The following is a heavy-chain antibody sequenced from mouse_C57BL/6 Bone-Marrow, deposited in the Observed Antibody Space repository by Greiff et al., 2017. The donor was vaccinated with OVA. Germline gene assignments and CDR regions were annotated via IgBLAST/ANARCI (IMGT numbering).Heavy chain of an antibody. Sequence: QVHVKQPGAELVKPGASVKLSCKASGYTFTSYWMQWVKQRPGQGLEWIGEIDPSDSYTNYNQKFKGKATLTVDTSSSTAYMQLSSLTSEDSAVYCCASAVFAYWGQGTLVTVSA. CDR2: IDPSDSYT. CDR1: GYTFTSYW. CDR3: ASAVFAY. V-gene: IGHV1-50*01. J-gene: IGHJ3*01.